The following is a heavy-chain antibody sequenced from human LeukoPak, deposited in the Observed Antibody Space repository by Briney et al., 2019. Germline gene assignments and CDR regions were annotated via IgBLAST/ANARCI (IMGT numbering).Heavy chain of an antibody. CDR3: AELGITMIGGV. D-gene: IGHD3-10*02. CDR2: ISNDGGNT. V-gene: IGHV3-74*01. Sequence: PGGSLRLSCAASGFTFSSYWMHWVRQAPGKGLVWVSRISNDGGNTSYADSVKGRFTISRDNAKNSLYLQMNSLRAEDTAVYYCAELGITMIGGVWGKGTTVTISS. J-gene: IGHJ6*04. CDR1: GFTFSSYW.